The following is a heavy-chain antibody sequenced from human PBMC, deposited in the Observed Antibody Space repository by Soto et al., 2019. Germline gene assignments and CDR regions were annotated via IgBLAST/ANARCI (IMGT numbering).Heavy chain of an antibody. CDR2: FDPEDGET. J-gene: IGHJ4*02. CDR1: GYTLTELS. CDR3: ARSPACSNCYTDIDY. Sequence: ASVKVSCKVSGYTLTELSMHWVRQAPGKGLEWMGGFDPEDGETIYAQKFQGRVTMTRDTAISTAYMELTSLRSEDTAVYFCARSPACSNCYTDIDYWGQGTLVTVSS. V-gene: IGHV1-24*01. D-gene: IGHD2-2*02.